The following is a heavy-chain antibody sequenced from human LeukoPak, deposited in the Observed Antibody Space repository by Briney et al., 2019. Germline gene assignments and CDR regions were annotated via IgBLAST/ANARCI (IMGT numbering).Heavy chain of an antibody. CDR3: AREAVVAATPYDY. J-gene: IGHJ4*02. CDR1: GFTFSSYW. D-gene: IGHD2-15*01. V-gene: IGHV3-74*01. Sequence: GGSLRLSCAASGFTFSSYWMHWVRQGPGKGLVWVSRINSDGSSTSYADSVKGRFTIYRDNAKNTLYLQMNSLRADDTAVYYCAREAVVAATPYDYWGQGNLVTVSS. CDR2: INSDGSST.